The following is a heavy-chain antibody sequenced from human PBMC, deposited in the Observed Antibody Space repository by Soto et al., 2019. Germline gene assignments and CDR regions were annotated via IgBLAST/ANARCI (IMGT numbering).Heavy chain of an antibody. D-gene: IGHD1-26*01. CDR3: ARRWGPTFDF. CDR2: IYHSGST. CDR1: GGSISSGGYS. J-gene: IGHJ4*02. Sequence: SETLSLTCAVSGGSISSGGYSWSWIRQPPGKGLEWIGYIYHSGSTYYNPSLKSRVTISVDTSKNQFSLKLSSVTAADTAVYYCARRWGPTFDFWGQGTLVTVSS. V-gene: IGHV4-30-2*02.